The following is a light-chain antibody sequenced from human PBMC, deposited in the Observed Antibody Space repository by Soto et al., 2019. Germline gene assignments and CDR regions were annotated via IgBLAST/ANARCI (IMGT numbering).Light chain of an antibody. J-gene: IGLJ3*02. Sequence: SVLTQPPSASGTPGQRVTISCSGSSSNIGSNTVNWYQQLPGTAPKVLIYSNNQRPSGVPDRFSGSKSGTSASLAISGLQSEDEAEYYCAAWDDSLNGWVFGGGTKVTVL. V-gene: IGLV1-44*01. CDR1: SSNIGSNT. CDR2: SNN. CDR3: AAWDDSLNGWV.